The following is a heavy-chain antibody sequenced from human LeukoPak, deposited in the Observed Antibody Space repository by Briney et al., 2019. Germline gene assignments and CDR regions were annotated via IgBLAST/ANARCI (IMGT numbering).Heavy chain of an antibody. CDR3: ATDGGVAARPGLAY. Sequence: EASVKVACNASGGTFSSYAITWVRQAPGQGLEWMGAIIPIFDTTNYAQRFQGRVTITADESTSTAHMEPSSLRSEDTAMYYCATDGGVAARPGLAYWGQGTLVTVSS. D-gene: IGHD6-6*01. CDR2: IIPIFDTT. CDR1: GGTFSSYA. V-gene: IGHV1-69*13. J-gene: IGHJ4*02.